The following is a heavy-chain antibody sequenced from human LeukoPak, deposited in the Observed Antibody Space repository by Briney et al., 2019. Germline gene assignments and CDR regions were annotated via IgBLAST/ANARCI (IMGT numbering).Heavy chain of an antibody. CDR3: ARENYDSSGYHFNWFDP. CDR2: INPNSGGT. Sequence: ASVKVSCKASGYTFTGYYMHWVRQAPGQGLERMGWINPNSGGTNYAQKFQGRVTMTRDTSISTAYMELSRLRSDDTAVYYCARENYDSSGYHFNWFDPWGQGTLVTVSS. CDR1: GYTFTGYY. J-gene: IGHJ5*02. V-gene: IGHV1-2*02. D-gene: IGHD3-22*01.